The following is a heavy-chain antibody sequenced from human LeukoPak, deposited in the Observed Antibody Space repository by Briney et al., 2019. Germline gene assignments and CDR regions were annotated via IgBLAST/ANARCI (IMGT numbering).Heavy chain of an antibody. CDR2: INHSGST. Sequence: SETLSLTCAVYGGSISGYYWSWIRQPPGKGLEWIGEINHSGSTNYNPSLKSRVTISVDTSKNQFSLKLSSVTAADTAVYYCARGWGSTSCSDYWGQGTLVTVSS. CDR1: GGSISGYY. D-gene: IGHD2-2*01. V-gene: IGHV4-34*01. CDR3: ARGWGSTSCSDY. J-gene: IGHJ4*02.